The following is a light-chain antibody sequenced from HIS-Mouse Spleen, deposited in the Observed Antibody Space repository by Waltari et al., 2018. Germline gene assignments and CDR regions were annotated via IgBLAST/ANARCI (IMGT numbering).Light chain of an antibody. CDR2: WAS. V-gene: IGKV4-1*01. Sequence: DIVMTQSPDSLAVSLGERATINCKSSQSVLYSSNNKNYLAWYQQKPGQPPKLLIYWASTRESGVPDRCSGSRSGTEFTLTISSLQAEDVAVYYCQQYYSTPLTFGGGTKVEIK. J-gene: IGKJ4*01. CDR1: QSVLYSSNNKNY. CDR3: QQYYSTPLT.